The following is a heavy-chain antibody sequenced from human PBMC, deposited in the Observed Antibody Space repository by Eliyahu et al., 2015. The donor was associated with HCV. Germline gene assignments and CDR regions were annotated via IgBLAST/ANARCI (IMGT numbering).Heavy chain of an antibody. V-gene: IGHV3-30*18. D-gene: IGHD2-2*01. CDR1: GFTFSSYG. CDR2: ISYDGSNK. Sequence: QVQLVEXGGGVXQPGRSLRLSCAASGFTFSSYGMPWVRQGPGKGLEWVALISYDGSNKYYTDSVKGRFTISRDNSKNTLYLQMNSLRAEDTAVYYCAKEIYGPAATWGQGTLVTVSS. CDR3: AKEIYGPAAT. J-gene: IGHJ5*02.